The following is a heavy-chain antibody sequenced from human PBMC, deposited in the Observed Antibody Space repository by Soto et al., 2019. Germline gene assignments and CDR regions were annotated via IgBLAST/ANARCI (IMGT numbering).Heavy chain of an antibody. J-gene: IGHJ4*02. D-gene: IGHD5-18*01. CDR1: GFTFSSYG. CDR3: ANGVTAMAPSSDY. V-gene: IGHV3-30*18. CDR2: ISYDGSNK. Sequence: QVQLVESGGGVVQPGRSLRLSCAASGFTFSSYGMHWVRQAPGKGLEWVAVISYDGSNKYYADSVKGRFTISRDNSKNTLYLQMNSLRAEDTAVYYCANGVTAMAPSSDYWGQGTLVTVSS.